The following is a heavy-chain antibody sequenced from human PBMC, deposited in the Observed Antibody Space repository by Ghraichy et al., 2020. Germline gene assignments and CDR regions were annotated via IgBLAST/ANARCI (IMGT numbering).Heavy chain of an antibody. V-gene: IGHV4-59*08. CDR2: IHSSGST. J-gene: IGHJ4*02. CDR3: ARHGPSGNYDTTGHDY. CDR1: SGSISGYY. Sequence: SETLSLTCTVSSGSISGYYWSWIRQSPERGLEWIGYIHSSGSTRYNPSLMSRVTISVDTSKNQVSLKLNSATAADTAVYYCARHGPSGNYDTTGHDYWGQGNLVTVSP. D-gene: IGHD3-22*01.